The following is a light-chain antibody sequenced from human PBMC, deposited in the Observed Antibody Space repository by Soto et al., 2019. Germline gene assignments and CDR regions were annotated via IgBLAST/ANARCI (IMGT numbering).Light chain of an antibody. V-gene: IGKV3D-20*02. CDR2: DAS. CDR3: QQSYSTPT. Sequence: EVVLTQSPGTLSLSPGERATLSCRASQGVRSNFLAWYQQKPGKAPRLLIYDASSTATGIPDRLRGSGSGTDFTLTIRSLQPEDFATYYCQQSYSTPTFGQGTKVDIK. CDR1: QGVRSNF. J-gene: IGKJ1*01.